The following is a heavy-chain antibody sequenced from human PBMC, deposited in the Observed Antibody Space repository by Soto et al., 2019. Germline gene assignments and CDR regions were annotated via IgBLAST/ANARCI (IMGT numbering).Heavy chain of an antibody. Sequence: GGSLRLSCAASGFTFSSYWMSWVRQAPGKGLEWVAIITYDGSNKYYVDSVKGRFTISRDNSKNTLYLQMNSLRAEDTAVYYCAKDGCDSGCLDLWGQGTPVTVSS. D-gene: IGHD5-12*01. J-gene: IGHJ4*02. CDR2: ITYDGSNK. CDR3: AKDGCDSGCLDL. V-gene: IGHV3-30*02. CDR1: GFTFSSYW.